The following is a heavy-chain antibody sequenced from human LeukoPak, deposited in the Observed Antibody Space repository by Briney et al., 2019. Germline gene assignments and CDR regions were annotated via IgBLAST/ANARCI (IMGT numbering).Heavy chain of an antibody. J-gene: IGHJ6*03. CDR1: GYTFTSYG. Sequence: ASVKVSCKASGYTFTSYGISWVRQAPGQGLEWMGWISAYNGNTNYAQKLQGRVTMTTDTSTSTAYMELRSLRSDDTAMYYCARCPITMVRGVYRMYYYYYMDVWGKGTTVTVSS. V-gene: IGHV1-18*01. D-gene: IGHD3-10*01. CDR2: ISAYNGNT. CDR3: ARCPITMVRGVYRMYYYYYMDV.